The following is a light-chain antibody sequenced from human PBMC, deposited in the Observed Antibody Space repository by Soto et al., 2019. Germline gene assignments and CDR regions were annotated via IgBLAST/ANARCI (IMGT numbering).Light chain of an antibody. J-gene: IGLJ3*02. CDR3: QSYDSSLSAWV. V-gene: IGLV1-40*01. CDR1: SSNIGAGYD. Sequence: QSVLTQPPSVSGAPGQRVTISCTGSSSNIGAGYDVHWYQQLPGTAPKLLIYGDNNRPSGVPDRFSDSKSGTSASLAITGLQAEDEADYYCQSYDSSLSAWVFGGGTKVTVL. CDR2: GDN.